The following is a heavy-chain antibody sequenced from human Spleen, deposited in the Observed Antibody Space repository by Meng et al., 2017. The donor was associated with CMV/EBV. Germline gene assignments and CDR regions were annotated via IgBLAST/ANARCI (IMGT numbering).Heavy chain of an antibody. CDR3: ARGDHYVWGSYRMAY. CDR2: ISGSGGST. D-gene: IGHD3-16*02. CDR1: GFTFSSYA. J-gene: IGHJ4*02. V-gene: IGHV3-23*01. Sequence: GGSLRLSCAASGFTFSSYAMGWVRQAPGKGLEWVSAISGSGGSTYYADSVKGRFTISRDNSKNTLYLQMNSLRAEDSAVYYCARGDHYVWGSYRMAYWGQGTLVTVSS.